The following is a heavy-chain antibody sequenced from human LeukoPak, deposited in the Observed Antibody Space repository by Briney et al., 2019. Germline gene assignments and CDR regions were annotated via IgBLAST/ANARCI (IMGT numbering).Heavy chain of an antibody. V-gene: IGHV3-7*01. D-gene: IGHD7-27*01. Sequence: PEGSLRLSCAGSGFTFSPSWMFWARQVPGEGLEWVAHIKYDGSEIYYVDSVRGRFTISRNNAKNSLYLYMNNLRPDDTAVYYCVKDWGPCGQGTLVTVSS. CDR1: GFTFSPSW. CDR2: IKYDGSEI. J-gene: IGHJ5*02. CDR3: VKDWGP.